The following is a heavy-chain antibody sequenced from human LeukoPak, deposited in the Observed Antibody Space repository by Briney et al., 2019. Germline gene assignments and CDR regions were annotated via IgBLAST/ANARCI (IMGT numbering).Heavy chain of an antibody. V-gene: IGHV1-18*01. CDR2: ISAYNGNT. D-gene: IGHD2-2*02. Sequence: ASVKVSCKASGYTFTSYGISWVRQAPGQGLEWMGWISAYNGNTNYAEMFQGRVTMTTDTSTSTAYMDLRSLRSDDTAVYYCARPRLYCSSTTCYTYHGMDVWGQGTTVTVSS. CDR3: ARPRLYCSSTTCYTYHGMDV. J-gene: IGHJ6*02. CDR1: GYTFTSYG.